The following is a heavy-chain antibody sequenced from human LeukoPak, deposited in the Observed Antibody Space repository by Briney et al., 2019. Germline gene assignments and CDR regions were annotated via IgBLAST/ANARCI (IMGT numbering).Heavy chain of an antibody. Sequence: GGSLRLSYAASGFTFSSYAMHWVRQAPGKGLEWVAVISYDGSNKYYADSVKGRFTISRDNSKNTLYLQMNSLRAEDTAVYYCARDFYYGSDSNWFDPWGQGTLVTVSS. CDR2: ISYDGSNK. D-gene: IGHD3-10*01. CDR1: GFTFSSYA. J-gene: IGHJ5*02. CDR3: ARDFYYGSDSNWFDP. V-gene: IGHV3-30*04.